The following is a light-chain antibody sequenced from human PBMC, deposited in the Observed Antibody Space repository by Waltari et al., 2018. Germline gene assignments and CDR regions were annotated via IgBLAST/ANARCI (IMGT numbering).Light chain of an antibody. CDR3: QQNYNSPRT. CDR2: AAT. V-gene: IGKV1-39*01. Sequence: DIQLTQSPSSLSASVGDRVTITCRASQSIDNYLNWYQQREGRAPKLLIHAATSLPTGAPSRFSGSGSGTDFTLTITNLRPEDIATYYCQQNYNSPRTFGPGTKVDIK. J-gene: IGKJ3*01. CDR1: QSIDNY.